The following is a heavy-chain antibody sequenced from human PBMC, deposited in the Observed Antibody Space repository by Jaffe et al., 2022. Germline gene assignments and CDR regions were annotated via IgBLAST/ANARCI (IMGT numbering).Heavy chain of an antibody. CDR2: ISSSSSTI. D-gene: IGHD3-16*02. CDR1: GFTFSSYS. Sequence: EVQLVESGGGLVQPGGSLRLSCAASGFTFSSYSMNWVRQAPGKGLEWVSYISSSSSTIYYADSVKGRFTISRDNAKNSLYLQMNSLRAEDTAVYYCAREYYDYIWGSYRSIPYFDLWGRGTLVTVSS. CDR3: AREYYDYIWGSYRSIPYFDL. V-gene: IGHV3-48*01. J-gene: IGHJ2*01.